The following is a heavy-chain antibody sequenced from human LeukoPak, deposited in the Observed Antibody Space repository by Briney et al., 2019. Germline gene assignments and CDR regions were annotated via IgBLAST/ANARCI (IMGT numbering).Heavy chain of an antibody. D-gene: IGHD3-16*02. Sequence: GGSLRLSCAASGFTFSSFAMSWVRQAQGQGLEWVLAISGSGGSTYYADSVKGRFTISRDNSTNTMYLRMNSRRAEDTAVYYCTKGRGSYRSPYYFDYWGQGTLVTVSS. CDR3: TKGRGSYRSPYYFDY. CDR2: ISGSGGST. J-gene: IGHJ4*02. CDR1: GFTFSSFA. V-gene: IGHV3-23*01.